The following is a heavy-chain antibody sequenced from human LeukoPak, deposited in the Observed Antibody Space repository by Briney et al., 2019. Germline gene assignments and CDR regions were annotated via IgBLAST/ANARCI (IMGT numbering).Heavy chain of an antibody. J-gene: IGHJ6*02. CDR1: GGSIRRSGYY. CDR2: IYESGTT. Sequence: SETLSLTCSVSGGSIRRSGYYWGWVRQPPGKGLTWIGSIYESGTTYYNPSFKSRAFISVDTSKTRFSLQLTSVTAADRGVYFCVKISDIWGRGTTVSVSS. V-gene: IGHV4-39*01. CDR3: VKISDI.